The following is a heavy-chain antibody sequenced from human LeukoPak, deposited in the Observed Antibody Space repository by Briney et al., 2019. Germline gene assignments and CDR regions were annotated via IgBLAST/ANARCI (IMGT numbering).Heavy chain of an antibody. CDR3: ARGPQAAGGSCYCNFDY. V-gene: IGHV4-34*01. J-gene: IGHJ4*02. CDR2: INHSGST. Sequence: SETLSLTCAVYGGSFSGYYWSWIRQPPGKGLEWIGEINHSGSTNYNPSLKSRVTISVDTSKNQFSLKLSSVTAADTAVYYCARGPQAAGGSCYCNFDYWGQGTLVTVSS. CDR1: GGSFSGYY. D-gene: IGHD2-15*01.